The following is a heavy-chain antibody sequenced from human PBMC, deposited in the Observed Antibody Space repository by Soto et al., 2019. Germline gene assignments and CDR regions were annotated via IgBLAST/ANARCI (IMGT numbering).Heavy chain of an antibody. CDR2: ISYDGSNK. D-gene: IGHD4-17*01. V-gene: IGHV3-30*18. CDR3: AKDLVSYGDHEAPLEPMDV. CDR1: GFTFSSYG. J-gene: IGHJ6*02. Sequence: QVQLVESGGGVVQPGRSLRLSCAVSGFTFSSYGMQWVRQAPDKGLEWVAVISYDGSNKYYADSVKGRFTISRDNSKNTLYLQMNSLRTEDTGVYYCAKDLVSYGDHEAPLEPMDVWGQGTTVTVSS.